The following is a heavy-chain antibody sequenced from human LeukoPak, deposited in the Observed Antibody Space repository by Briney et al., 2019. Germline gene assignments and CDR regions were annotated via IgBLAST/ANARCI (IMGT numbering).Heavy chain of an antibody. CDR1: GFIFSTYW. V-gene: IGHV3-7*01. D-gene: IGHD3-10*01. CDR3: ASETMVRGVSAFDI. CDR2: IKQDGSEK. Sequence: GGSLRLSCTASGFIFSTYWMSWVRQAPGKGLEWVANIKQDGSEKYYVDSVKGRFTISRDNAKNSLYLQMNSLRAEDTAVYYCASETMVRGVSAFDIWGQGTMVTVSS. J-gene: IGHJ3*02.